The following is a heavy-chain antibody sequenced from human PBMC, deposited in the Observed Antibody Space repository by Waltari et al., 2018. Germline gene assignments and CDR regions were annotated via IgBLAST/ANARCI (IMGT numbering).Heavy chain of an antibody. CDR2: ISYTGTT. V-gene: IGHV4-39*01. D-gene: IGHD3-16*01. J-gene: IGHJ3*01. CDR3: ATYVGASIGTAAFDV. Sequence: QLPLQEAGPGLVKPSETLSLPCSVSGGSILSIRPYWAWIRQPPGKGLEWTATISYTGTTYYNPSLRSRVTISVDMAKNQFSLKLTSVTPADTAVYYCATYVGASIGTAAFDVWGQGTMVTVSS. CDR1: GGSILSIRPY.